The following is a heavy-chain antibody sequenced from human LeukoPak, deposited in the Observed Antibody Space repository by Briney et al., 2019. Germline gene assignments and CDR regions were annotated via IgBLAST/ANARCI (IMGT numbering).Heavy chain of an antibody. CDR1: GFTFSSYA. V-gene: IGHV4-59*01. Sequence: GSLRLSCAASGFTFSSYAMSWIRQPPGKGLEWIGYISYSGSTNYNPSLKSRVTISVDTSKNQFSLKLSSVTAADTAVYYCARAIVEATVYFDYWGQGTLVTVSS. J-gene: IGHJ4*02. D-gene: IGHD1-26*01. CDR3: ARAIVEATVYFDY. CDR2: ISYSGST.